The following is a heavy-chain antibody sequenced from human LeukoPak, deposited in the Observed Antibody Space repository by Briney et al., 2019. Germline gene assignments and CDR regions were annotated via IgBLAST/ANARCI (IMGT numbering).Heavy chain of an antibody. CDR3: ARWFGRFLDH. J-gene: IGHJ4*02. CDR1: GGSISSYY. V-gene: IGHV4-59*01. CDR2: VYHSGST. Sequence: SETLSLTCTASGGSISSYYWSWIRQPPGTGLEWIGYVYHSGSTNYNPSLKGRVIMSVDTSKNQFPLKVTSVTPADTAVYYCARWFGRFLDHWGQGMLVTVSS. D-gene: IGHD3-10*01.